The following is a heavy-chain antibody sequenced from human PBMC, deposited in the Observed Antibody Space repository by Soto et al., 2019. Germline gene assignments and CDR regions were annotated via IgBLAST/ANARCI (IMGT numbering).Heavy chain of an antibody. CDR1: GYTFTSYA. CDR3: ARKLLLWFGESSYYGMDV. D-gene: IGHD3-10*01. V-gene: IGHV1-3*01. Sequence: GASVKVSCKASGYTFTSYAMHWVRQAPGQRLEWMGWINAGNGNTKYSQKFQGRVTITRDTSASTAYMELSSLRSEDTAVYYCARKLLLWFGESSYYGMDVWGQGTTFTVS. J-gene: IGHJ6*02. CDR2: INAGNGNT.